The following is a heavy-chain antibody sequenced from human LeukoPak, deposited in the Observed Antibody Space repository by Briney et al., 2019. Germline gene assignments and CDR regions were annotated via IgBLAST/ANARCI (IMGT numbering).Heavy chain of an antibody. V-gene: IGHV1-8*01. CDR2: MNTNGGNT. CDR1: GYTFTSYD. Sequence: ASVKVSCKASGYTFTSYDINWVRHDPGQGLEWMGWMNTNGGNTGYAQKFQGRVTMTRNTSISTAYMELSSRRSEDTAVYYCARSGSGDYSPDYWGQGTLVTAAS. J-gene: IGHJ4*02. CDR3: ARSGSGDYSPDY. D-gene: IGHD4-17*01.